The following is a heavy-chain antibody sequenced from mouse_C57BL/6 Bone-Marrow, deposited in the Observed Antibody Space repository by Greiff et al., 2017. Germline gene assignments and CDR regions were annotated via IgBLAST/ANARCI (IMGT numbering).Heavy chain of an antibody. J-gene: IGHJ4*01. V-gene: IGHV1-81*01. CDR2: IYPRSGNT. CDR1: GYTFTSSG. CDR3: ARDAMDN. Sequence: QVQLKESGAELARPGASVKLSCKASGYTFTSSGISWVKQRTGQGLEWIGEIYPRSGNTYYNEKFKGKATLTADKSSSTAYMELRSLTSEYSAVYFCARDAMDNWGQGTSVTVSS.